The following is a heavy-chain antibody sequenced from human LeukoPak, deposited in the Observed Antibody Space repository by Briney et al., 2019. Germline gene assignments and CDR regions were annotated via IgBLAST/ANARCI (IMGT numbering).Heavy chain of an antibody. J-gene: IGHJ4*02. CDR2: ISYDGSNK. Sequence: PGGSLRLSCAASGFTFSTYGIHWVRQAPGKGLEWVAVISYDGSNKYYADSVKGRFTISRDNSKNTLYLQMNSLRAEDTAVYYCAKDYPGGYDYWGQGTLVTVSS. CDR3: AKDYPGGYDY. V-gene: IGHV3-30*18. CDR1: GFTFSTYG. D-gene: IGHD5-12*01.